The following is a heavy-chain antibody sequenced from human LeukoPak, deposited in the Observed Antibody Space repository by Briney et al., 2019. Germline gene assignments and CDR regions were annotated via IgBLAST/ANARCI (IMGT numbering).Heavy chain of an antibody. D-gene: IGHD2-2*01. CDR1: GGSISSYY. J-gene: IGHJ3*02. CDR3: ARYASTAFDI. Sequence: PSETLSPTCTVSGGSISSYYWIWIRQPAGKGLEWVGRIYSSGSTNYNPSLKSRVTMSVDTSKNQFSLKLSSVTAADTAVYYCARYASTAFDIWGQGTMVTVSS. V-gene: IGHV4-4*07. CDR2: IYSSGST.